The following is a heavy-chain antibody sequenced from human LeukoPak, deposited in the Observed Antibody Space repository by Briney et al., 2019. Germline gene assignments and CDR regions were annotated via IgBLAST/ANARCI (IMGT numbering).Heavy chain of an antibody. J-gene: IGHJ3*01. V-gene: IGHV1-3*01. D-gene: IGHD3-10*01. Sequence: GASVKVSCKASGYTFATSVTHWVRQAPGQRLEWMGWINAGNGNTKYSQRFQGRVTITRDTTAATAYMDLSSLRSEDTAVYYCARPFRGVTGYDAFDLWGQGTIIIVS. CDR1: GYTFATSV. CDR2: INAGNGNT. CDR3: ARPFRGVTGYDAFDL.